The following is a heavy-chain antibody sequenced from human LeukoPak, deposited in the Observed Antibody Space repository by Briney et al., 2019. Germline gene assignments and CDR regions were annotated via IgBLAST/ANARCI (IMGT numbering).Heavy chain of an antibody. CDR1: GFTVSSNY. V-gene: IGHV3-53*01. CDR3: ASSRRIATSYYFDY. D-gene: IGHD6-13*01. CDR2: IYSGGST. Sequence: GGSLRLSCAASGFTVSSNYMSWVRQAPGKGLEWVSVIYSGGSTYYADSVRGRFTISRDNSKNTLYLQMNSLRAEDTAVYYCASSRRIATSYYFDYWGQGTLVTVSS. J-gene: IGHJ4*02.